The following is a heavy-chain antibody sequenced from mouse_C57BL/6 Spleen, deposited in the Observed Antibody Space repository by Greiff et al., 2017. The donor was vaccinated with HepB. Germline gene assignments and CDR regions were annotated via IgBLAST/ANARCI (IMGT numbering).Heavy chain of an antibody. CDR1: GYTFTDYE. V-gene: IGHV1-15*01. CDR2: IDPETGGT. J-gene: IGHJ2*01. CDR3: TRSDYYGLYYFDY. Sequence: VQLQESGAELVRPGASVTLSCKASGYTFTDYEMHWVKQTPVHGLEWIGAIDPETGGTAYNQKFKGKAILTADKSSSTAYMELRSLTSEDSAVYYCTRSDYYGLYYFDYWGQGTTLTVSS. D-gene: IGHD1-1*01.